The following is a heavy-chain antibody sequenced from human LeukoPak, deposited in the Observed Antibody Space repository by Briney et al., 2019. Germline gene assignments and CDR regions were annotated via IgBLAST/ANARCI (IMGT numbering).Heavy chain of an antibody. V-gene: IGHV4-61*02. D-gene: IGHD3-22*01. CDR2: IYTSGST. Sequence: SETLSLTCTVSGGSISSGSYYWSWIRQPDGKGLEWIGRIYTSGSTNYNPSLKSRVTISVDTSKNQFSLKLSSVTAADTAVYYCAREYDSSGYYSPSWGQGTLVTVSS. CDR3: AREYDSSGYYSPS. CDR1: GGSISSGSYY. J-gene: IGHJ4*02.